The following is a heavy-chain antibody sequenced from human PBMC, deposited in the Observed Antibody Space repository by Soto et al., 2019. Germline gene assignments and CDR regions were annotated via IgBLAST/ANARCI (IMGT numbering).Heavy chain of an antibody. D-gene: IGHD3-10*01. CDR1: GGSISSGDYY. Sequence: QVQLQESGPGLVKPSQTLSLTCTVSGGSISSGDYYWSWIRQPPGKGLEWIGHVHYSGSTYYNPSLKSRVSISVDTSTNQFSLNVRSVTAADTAVYYCARDRGGTWMYKWFDPWGQGTPVTVSS. J-gene: IGHJ5*02. CDR2: VHYSGST. CDR3: ARDRGGTWMYKWFDP. V-gene: IGHV4-30-4*01.